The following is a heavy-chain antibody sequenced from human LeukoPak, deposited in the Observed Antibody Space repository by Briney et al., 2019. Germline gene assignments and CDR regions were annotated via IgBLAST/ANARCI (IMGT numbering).Heavy chain of an antibody. CDR1: DGSISSGSYY. D-gene: IGHD3-10*01. V-gene: IGHV4-61*02. Sequence: SQTLSLTCTVSDGSISSGSYYWSWIRQPAGKGLEWIGRIYAGGVTNYNPSLKSRVTMSVDTSKNQFSLKVNSVTAADTAVYYCARGLGSVTDYWGQGTLVTVSS. J-gene: IGHJ4*02. CDR2: IYAGGVT. CDR3: ARGLGSVTDY.